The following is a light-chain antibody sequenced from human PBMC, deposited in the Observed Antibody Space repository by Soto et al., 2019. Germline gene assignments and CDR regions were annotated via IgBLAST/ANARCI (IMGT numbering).Light chain of an antibody. CDR3: SSYRDTSKLV. CDR2: EVN. V-gene: IGLV2-14*01. Sequence: QSALTQPASVPASPGQSITIPCSGSSSDVGGYDYVSWYQQHPGKAPKLVIYEVNNRPSGVSDRFSGSKSGNTASLTISGVQADDEADYYCSSYRDTSKLVFGPGTKLTVL. CDR1: SSDVGGYDY. J-gene: IGLJ1*01.